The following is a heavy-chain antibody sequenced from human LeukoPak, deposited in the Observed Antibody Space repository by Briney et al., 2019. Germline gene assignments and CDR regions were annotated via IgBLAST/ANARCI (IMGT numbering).Heavy chain of an antibody. CDR1: GFTFSSYS. Sequence: PGGSLRLSCAASGFTFSSYSMSWVRQAPGKGLEWVSYISSSSSTIYYADSVKGRFTISRDNAKNSLYLQMNSLRGEDTAVYYCARDLLYGDYVFDYWGQGTLVTVSS. CDR3: ARDLLYGDYVFDY. CDR2: ISSSSSTI. J-gene: IGHJ4*02. V-gene: IGHV3-48*01. D-gene: IGHD4-17*01.